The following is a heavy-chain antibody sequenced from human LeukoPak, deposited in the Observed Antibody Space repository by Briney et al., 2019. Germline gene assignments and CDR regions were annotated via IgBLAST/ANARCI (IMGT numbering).Heavy chain of an antibody. CDR1: GGSINSGSHD. Sequence: SETLSLTCAVSGGSINSGSHDWGWIRQPPGKGPEWIGSINDNGSPYYNPSLKSRVTISVDTSKNQFSLKLSSVTAADTAVYYCARRFLYRGGDCPYWYFDLWGRGTLVTVSS. V-gene: IGHV4-39*01. J-gene: IGHJ2*01. CDR2: INDNGSP. CDR3: ARRFLYRGGDCPYWYFDL. D-gene: IGHD2-21*02.